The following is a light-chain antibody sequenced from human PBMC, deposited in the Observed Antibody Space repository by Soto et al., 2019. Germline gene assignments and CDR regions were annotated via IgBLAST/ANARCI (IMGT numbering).Light chain of an antibody. CDR3: SSYTSRNTEV. J-gene: IGLJ2*01. Sequence: QSALTQPASVSGSPGQSITISCTGTSSDVGGYNYVSWYQQHPGKVPKIMIYDVKNRPSGVSDRFSGSKSGNTASLTISGLLAEDEADYYCSSYTSRNTEVFGAGTKLIVL. CDR1: SSDVGGYNY. CDR2: DVK. V-gene: IGLV2-14*01.